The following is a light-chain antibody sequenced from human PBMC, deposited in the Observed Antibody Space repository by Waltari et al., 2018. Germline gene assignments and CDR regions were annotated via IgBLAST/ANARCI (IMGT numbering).Light chain of an antibody. J-gene: IGLJ2*01. CDR1: SLRTYY. Sequence: SSELTQDPAVSVAMGQTVRITCQGDSLRTYYASWYQQRPGRVPIIVIYDKNNRPSGVPDRFSGSSSHNTGSLTITGAQAEDEASYYCHSRDASGVAGSFGGGTKLTVL. V-gene: IGLV3-19*01. CDR3: HSRDASGVAGS. CDR2: DKN.